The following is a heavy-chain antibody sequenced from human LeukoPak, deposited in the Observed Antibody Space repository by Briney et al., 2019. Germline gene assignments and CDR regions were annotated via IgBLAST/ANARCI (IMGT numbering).Heavy chain of an antibody. V-gene: IGHV4-34*01. CDR3: ARSWIQLWRRPFDY. J-gene: IGHJ4*02. D-gene: IGHD5-18*01. CDR2: INHSGST. Sequence: PSETLSLTCAVYGESFSGYYWSWIRQPPGKGLEWIGEINHSGSTNYNPSLKSRVTISVDTSKNQFSLKLSSVTAADTAVYYCARSWIQLWRRPFDYWGQGTLVTVSS. CDR1: GESFSGYY.